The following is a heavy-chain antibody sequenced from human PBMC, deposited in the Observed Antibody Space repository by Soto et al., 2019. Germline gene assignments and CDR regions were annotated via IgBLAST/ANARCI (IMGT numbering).Heavy chain of an antibody. Sequence: HPGGSLRLSCAASGFTFSSYAMSWVRQAPGKGLEWVSAISGSGGSTYYADSVKGRFTISRDNSKNTLYLQMNSLRAEDTAVYYCAKDRGRFGELDYYYGMDVWGQGTTVTVAS. J-gene: IGHJ6*02. V-gene: IGHV3-23*01. CDR1: GFTFSSYA. CDR3: AKDRGRFGELDYYYGMDV. CDR2: ISGSGGST. D-gene: IGHD3-10*01.